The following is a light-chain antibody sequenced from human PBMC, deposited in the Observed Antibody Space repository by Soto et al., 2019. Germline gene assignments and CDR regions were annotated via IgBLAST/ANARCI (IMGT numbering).Light chain of an antibody. CDR2: GAS. J-gene: IGKJ5*01. CDR3: QHFGSSPPVI. CDR1: QTTSPKY. V-gene: IGKV3-20*01. Sequence: EIELTQSPGTLSLSPGESATLSCRVSQTTSPKYVAWYQQRRGLAPRLLVYGASKRAAGITDRFRGSGSGSEVSLTSSGLEPEDFAVYFCQHFGSSPPVIFGQGTRLDVK.